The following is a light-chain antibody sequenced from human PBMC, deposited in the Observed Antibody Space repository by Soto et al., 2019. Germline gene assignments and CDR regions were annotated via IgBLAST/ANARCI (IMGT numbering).Light chain of an antibody. CDR2: EVI. J-gene: IGLJ1*01. CDR3: CSYAGGFYV. Sequence: QSVLTQPPSASGSPGQSVTISCTGTSSDVGNYNYVSWFQQHPGKAPRLIIYEVIKRPSGVPDRFSASKSGNTASLTVSGLQAEDEGDYYCCSYAGGFYVFGTSSKVTVL. V-gene: IGLV2-8*01. CDR1: SSDVGNYNY.